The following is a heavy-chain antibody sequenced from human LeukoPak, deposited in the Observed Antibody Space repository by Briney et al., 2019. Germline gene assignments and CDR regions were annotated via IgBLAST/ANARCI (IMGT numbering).Heavy chain of an antibody. Sequence: SETLSLTCTVSCGSISSGGYYWSWIRQHPGKGLEWIGYIYYSGSTYYNPSLKSRVTISVDTSKNQFSLKLSSVTAADTAVYYCARGGDYYDSSGYYADYWGQGTLVTVSS. CDR2: IYYSGST. V-gene: IGHV4-31*03. D-gene: IGHD3-22*01. J-gene: IGHJ4*02. CDR3: ARGGDYYDSSGYYADY. CDR1: CGSISSGGYY.